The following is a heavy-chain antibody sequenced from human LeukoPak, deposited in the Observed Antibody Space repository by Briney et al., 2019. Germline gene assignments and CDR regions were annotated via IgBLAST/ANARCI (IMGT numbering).Heavy chain of an antibody. CDR3: ALEYGGNADAFDI. CDR1: GYTFTSYY. CDR2: INPSGGST. J-gene: IGHJ3*02. V-gene: IGHV1-46*01. D-gene: IGHD4-23*01. Sequence: ASVKVSCKASGYTFTSYYMHWVRQAPGQGLERMGIINPSGGSTSYAQKFQGRVTMTRDTSTSTAYMELRSLRSDDTAVYYCALEYGGNADAFDIWGQGTMVTVSS.